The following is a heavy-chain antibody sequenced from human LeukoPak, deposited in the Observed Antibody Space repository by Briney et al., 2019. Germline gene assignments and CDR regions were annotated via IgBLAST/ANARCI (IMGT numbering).Heavy chain of an antibody. V-gene: IGHV1-8*01. CDR3: ARTPTLDDAFDI. Sequence: ASVKVSCKASGYTFTSYDINWVRQATGQGLEWVGWMNPNSGNTGYAQNFQGRVTMNRNTSISTAYMELSSLRSEDTAVYYCARTPTLDDAFDIWGQGTMVTVSS. CDR1: GYTFTSYD. CDR2: MNPNSGNT. J-gene: IGHJ3*02. D-gene: IGHD1-1*01.